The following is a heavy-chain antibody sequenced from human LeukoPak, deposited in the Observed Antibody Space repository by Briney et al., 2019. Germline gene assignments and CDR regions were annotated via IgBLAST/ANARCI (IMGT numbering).Heavy chain of an antibody. Sequence: ASVKVSCKASGYTFTSYDINWVRQATGQGLEWMGWMNPNSGNTGYAQKFQGRVTITRNTSISTAYMELSSLRSEDTAVYYCARGAIVVGAFDIWGQGTMVTVSS. CDR1: GYTFTSYD. V-gene: IGHV1-8*03. CDR3: ARGAIVVGAFDI. CDR2: MNPNSGNT. J-gene: IGHJ3*02. D-gene: IGHD3-22*01.